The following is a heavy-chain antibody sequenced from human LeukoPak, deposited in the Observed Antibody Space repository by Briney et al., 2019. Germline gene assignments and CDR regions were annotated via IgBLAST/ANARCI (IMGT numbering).Heavy chain of an antibody. Sequence: PGRSLRLSCAASGFTFSSYGMHWVRHAPGKGLEWVAVIWYDGSNKYYADSVKGRFTISRDNSKNTLYLQMNSLRAEDTAMYYCARDRMVTYFDYWRQGTLVTVSS. D-gene: IGHD5-18*01. CDR1: GFTFSSYG. CDR3: ARDRMVTYFDY. CDR2: IWYDGSNK. J-gene: IGHJ4*02. V-gene: IGHV3-33*01.